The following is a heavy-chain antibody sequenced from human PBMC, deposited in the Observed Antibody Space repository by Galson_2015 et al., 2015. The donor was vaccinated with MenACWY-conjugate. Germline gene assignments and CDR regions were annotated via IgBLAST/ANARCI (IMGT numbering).Heavy chain of an antibody. D-gene: IGHD2-2*01. CDR3: ARDQYCNSPSCFDSASGIDP. V-gene: IGHV7-4-1*02. J-gene: IGHJ5*02. CDR2: IDTDTGSP. Sequence: SVKVSCKASGYTFTSYAIHWVRQAPGQGLEWMGWIDTDTGSPTYAQGFAGRFVLSLDTSVDTAYLQISRLTVEDTAVYYCARDQYCNSPSCFDSASGIDPWGQGTLVTVSS. CDR1: GYTFTSYA.